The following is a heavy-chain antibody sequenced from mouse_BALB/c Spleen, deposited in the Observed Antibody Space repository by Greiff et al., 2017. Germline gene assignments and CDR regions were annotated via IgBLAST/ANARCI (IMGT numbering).Heavy chain of an antibody. CDR3: ARVGNYGNFDY. Sequence: EVQGVESGGGLVKPGGSLKLSCAASGFTFSDYYMYWVRQTPEKRLEWVATISDGGSYTYYPDSVKGRFTISRDNAKNNLYLQMSSLKSEDTAMYYCARVGNYGNFDYWGQGTTLTVSS. V-gene: IGHV5-4*02. CDR1: GFTFSDYY. D-gene: IGHD2-1*01. CDR2: ISDGGSYT. J-gene: IGHJ2*01.